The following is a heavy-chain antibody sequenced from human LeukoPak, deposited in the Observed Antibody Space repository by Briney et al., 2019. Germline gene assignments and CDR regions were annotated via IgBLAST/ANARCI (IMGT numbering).Heavy chain of an antibody. Sequence: GGSLRLSCVASGFTFSDHYMDWVRQAPGKGLEWVGRIRNKANRYTTEYAASVTGRFTISRDESNNSMFLQMNSLKTDDTAVYYCARDREWAGFDVWGQGCTVTVSS. CDR3: ARDREWAGFDV. V-gene: IGHV3-72*01. D-gene: IGHD1-26*01. CDR2: IRNKANRYTT. J-gene: IGHJ6*01. CDR1: GFTFSDHY.